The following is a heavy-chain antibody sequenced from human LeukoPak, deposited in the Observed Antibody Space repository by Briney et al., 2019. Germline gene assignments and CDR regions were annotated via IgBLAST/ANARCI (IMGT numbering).Heavy chain of an antibody. V-gene: IGHV3-13*01. CDR3: VRERPTYGLDALDV. D-gene: IGHD3-10*01. CDR1: GFTFNSYD. CDR2: IDKGPNT. J-gene: IGHJ3*01. Sequence: GGSLRLSYAASGFTFNSYDMYWVRQVIGKGLEWVSAIDKGPNTYYSDSVKGRFTISRDNVKNFLYLQMNSLRAEGTAIYYRVRERPTYGLDALDVWGHGTMVTVSS.